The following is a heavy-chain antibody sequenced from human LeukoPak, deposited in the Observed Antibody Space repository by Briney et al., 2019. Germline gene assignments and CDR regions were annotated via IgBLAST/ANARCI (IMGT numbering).Heavy chain of an antibody. J-gene: IGHJ1*01. CDR1: GFTFISYS. CDR3: ARGSYFCGGDCYTAEFFQH. CDR2: VSGSSNYI. Sequence: GGSLRLSCAASGFTFISYSMNWVRQAPGKGLEWVSSVSGSSNYIYYADSVKGRFTISRDNAKNSLYLQMDSLRAEDTAVYYCARGSYFCGGDCYTAEFFQHWGQGTLVTVSS. V-gene: IGHV3-21*01. D-gene: IGHD2-21*02.